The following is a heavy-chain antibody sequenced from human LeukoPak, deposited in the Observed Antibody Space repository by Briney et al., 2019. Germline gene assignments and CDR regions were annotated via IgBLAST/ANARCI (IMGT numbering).Heavy chain of an antibody. CDR1: GYSFTSYW. V-gene: IGHV5-51*01. CDR2: IYPGDSDT. CDR3: ARLLGYCSSTSCYTAWFDP. D-gene: IGHD2-2*02. Sequence: GESLKISGKGSGYSFTSYWIGWVRQMPGKGLEWMGIIYPGDSDTRYSPSFQGQVTISADKSISTAYLQWSSLKASDTAMYYCARLLGYCSSTSCYTAWFDPWGQGTLVTVSS. J-gene: IGHJ5*02.